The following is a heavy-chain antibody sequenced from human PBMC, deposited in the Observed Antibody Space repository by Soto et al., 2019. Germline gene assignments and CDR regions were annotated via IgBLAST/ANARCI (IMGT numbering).Heavy chain of an antibody. CDR1: GGSISSSSYY. D-gene: IGHD1-26*01. V-gene: IGHV4-39*02. CDR2: IYYSGST. J-gene: IGHJ5*02. Sequence: SETLSLTCTVSGGSISSSSYYWGWIRQPPGEGLEWIGGIYYSGSTYYNPSLKSRVTISVDTSKNHFSLKLSSVTAADTAVYYCATQEVGGSYVYTFDPWGQGTLVTVSS. CDR3: ATQEVGGSYVYTFDP.